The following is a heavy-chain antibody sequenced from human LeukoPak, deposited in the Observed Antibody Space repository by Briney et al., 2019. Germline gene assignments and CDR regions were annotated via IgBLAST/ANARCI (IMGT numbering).Heavy chain of an antibody. CDR3: ARRDYTRYCSSTSCSYFDY. J-gene: IGHJ4*02. CDR2: SNWNGETT. CDR1: GFTFGDYG. V-gene: IGHV3-20*04. D-gene: IGHD2-2*01. Sequence: PGGSLRLSCAASGFTFGDYGMSWVRQAPGKGLEWVSGSNWNGETTGYADSVKGRFTISRDNAKKSLYLQMNSLRAEDTALYYCARRDYTRYCSSTSCSYFDYWGQGTLVTVSS.